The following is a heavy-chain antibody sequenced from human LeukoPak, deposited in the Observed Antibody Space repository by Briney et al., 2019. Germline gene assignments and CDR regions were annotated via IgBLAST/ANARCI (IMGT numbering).Heavy chain of an antibody. CDR1: GGSISSYY. V-gene: IGHV4-59*08. Sequence: SETLSLTCTVSGGSISSYYWSWIRQPPGKGLEWIGYIYYSGSTYYNPSLKSRVTISVDTSKNQFSLKLSSVTAADTAVYYCARGPNNHYYHPWGQGTLVTVSS. J-gene: IGHJ5*02. CDR2: IYYSGST. CDR3: ARGPNNHYYHP. D-gene: IGHD1-14*01.